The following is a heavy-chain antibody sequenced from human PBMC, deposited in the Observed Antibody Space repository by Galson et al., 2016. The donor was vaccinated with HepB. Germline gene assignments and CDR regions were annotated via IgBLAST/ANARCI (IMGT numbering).Heavy chain of an antibody. V-gene: IGHV3-21*04. Sequence: SLRLSCAASGFTFSSYSVNWVRQAPGKGLEWVSSISISSYKYYADSVKGRFTISRDNAKNSLYLQMNSLRADDTAVYYCARDRGYSGWSYFDYWGQGTLVTVSS. CDR3: ARDRGYSGWSYFDY. J-gene: IGHJ4*02. CDR1: GFTFSSYS. D-gene: IGHD6-19*01. CDR2: ISISSYK.